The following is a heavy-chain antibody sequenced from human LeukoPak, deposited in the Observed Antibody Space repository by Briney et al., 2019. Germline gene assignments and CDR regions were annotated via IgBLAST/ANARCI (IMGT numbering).Heavy chain of an antibody. CDR3: ARELWFGERYGMDV. J-gene: IGHJ6*02. CDR1: GFTFSSYS. CDR2: ISSSSSYI. V-gene: IGHV3-21*01. Sequence: GGSLRLSCAASGFTFSSYSMNWVRQAPGKGLEWVSSISSSSSYIYYADSVKGRFTISRDNAKNSLYLQMNSLRAEDTAVYYCARELWFGERYGMDVWGQGTTVTVSS. D-gene: IGHD3-10*01.